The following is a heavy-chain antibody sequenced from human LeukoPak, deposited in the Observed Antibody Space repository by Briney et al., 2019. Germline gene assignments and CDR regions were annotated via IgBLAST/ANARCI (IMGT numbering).Heavy chain of an antibody. J-gene: IGHJ4*02. CDR1: GFTVSSNY. D-gene: IGHD5-18*01. CDR3: AREIIQLPGYFDY. V-gene: IGHV3-53*01. CDR2: IYSGGST. Sequence: TGGSLRPSCAASGFTVSSNYMSWVRQAPGKGLEWVSVIYSGGSTYYADSVKGRFTISRDNSKNTLYLQMNSLRAEDTAVYYCAREIIQLPGYFDYWGQGTLVTVSS.